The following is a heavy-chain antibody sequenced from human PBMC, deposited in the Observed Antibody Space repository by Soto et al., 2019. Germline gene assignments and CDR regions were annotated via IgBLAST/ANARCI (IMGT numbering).Heavy chain of an antibody. CDR1: GGSISSYY. CDR2: IYYSGST. Sequence: QVQLQESGPGLVKPSETLSLTCTVSGGSISSYYWSWIRQPPGKGLEWIGYIYYSGSTNYNPSLKSRVTISVDTSKNQFSLKLSSVTAADTAVYYCARGKDRAVAGTDYWGQGTLVTVSS. D-gene: IGHD6-19*01. CDR3: ARGKDRAVAGTDY. V-gene: IGHV4-59*01. J-gene: IGHJ4*02.